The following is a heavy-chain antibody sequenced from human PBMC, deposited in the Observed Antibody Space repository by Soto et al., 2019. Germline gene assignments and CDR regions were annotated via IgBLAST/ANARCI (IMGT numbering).Heavy chain of an antibody. CDR2: ISSSGDST. D-gene: IGHD3-10*01. CDR3: SKEGDGSGTYFPYKWFGP. J-gene: IGHJ5*02. Sequence: PGGSLRLSCAASGFTFSSYAMSWVRQAPGKGLEWVSVISSSGDSTYYADSVKGRFTISRDNSRDTLYLQIYRLGAEDTAVYYCSKEGDGSGTYFPYKWFGPWGQGTLVTVSS. CDR1: GFTFSSYA. V-gene: IGHV3-23*01.